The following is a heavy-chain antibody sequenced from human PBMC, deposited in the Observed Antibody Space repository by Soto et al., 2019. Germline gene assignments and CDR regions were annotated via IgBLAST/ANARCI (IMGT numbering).Heavy chain of an antibody. D-gene: IGHD6-13*01. CDR3: ATRGSS. J-gene: IGHJ4*02. CDR2: VHGGST. CDR1: GGSISSNHW. V-gene: IGHV4-4*02. Sequence: QVHLQESGPGLVKPSGTLSLTCAVSGGSISSNHWWNWVRQPPGKGLEWIGEVHGGSTNYNLSLMSRVTISVDNSKHEFSLKLTSVTAADTAVYYCATRGSSWGQGILVTVSS.